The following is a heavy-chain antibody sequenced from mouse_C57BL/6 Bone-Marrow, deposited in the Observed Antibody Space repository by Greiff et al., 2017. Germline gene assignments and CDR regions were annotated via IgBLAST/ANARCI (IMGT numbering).Heavy chain of an antibody. CDR3: ARDSDYCAMDY. CDR1: GFTFSDFY. Sequence: EVQVVESGGGLVQSGRSLRLSCATSGFTFSDFYMEWVRQAPGKGLEWIAASRNKANDYTTEYSASVKGRFIVSRDTSQSILYLQMNALRAEDTAIYYCARDSDYCAMDYWGQGTSLTVSS. V-gene: IGHV7-1*01. J-gene: IGHJ4*01. CDR2: SRNKANDYTT.